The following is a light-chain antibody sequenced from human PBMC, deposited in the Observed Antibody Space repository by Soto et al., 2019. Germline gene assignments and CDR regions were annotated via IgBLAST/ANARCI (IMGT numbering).Light chain of an antibody. V-gene: IGKV1-5*01. CDR2: DAS. CDR3: QQYNSYWT. CDR1: QSISSW. Sequence: DIQMTQSPATLSASVGDRVTITCRASQSISSWLAWYQQKPGKAPKLLIYDASSLESGVPSRFSGSGSGTEFTLTISSLQPDDFGTYYCQQYNSYWTFGQGTKVEMK. J-gene: IGKJ1*01.